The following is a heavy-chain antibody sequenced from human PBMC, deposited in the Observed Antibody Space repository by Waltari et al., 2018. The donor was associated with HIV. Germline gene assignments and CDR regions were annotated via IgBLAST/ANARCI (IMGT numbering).Heavy chain of an antibody. CDR2: IYTSGST. J-gene: IGHJ3*02. Sequence: QVQLQESGPGLVKPSQTLSLTCTVSGGSISSGSYYWSWIRQPAGKGLEWIGRIYTSGSTNYNPSLKSRVTISVDTSKNQFSLKLSSVTAADTAVYYCARAGYGGNPDAFDIWGQGTMVTVSS. D-gene: IGHD4-17*01. CDR3: ARAGYGGNPDAFDI. CDR1: GGSISSGSYY. V-gene: IGHV4-61*02.